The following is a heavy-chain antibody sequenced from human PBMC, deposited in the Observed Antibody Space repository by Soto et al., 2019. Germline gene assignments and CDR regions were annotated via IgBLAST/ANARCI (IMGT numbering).Heavy chain of an antibody. D-gene: IGHD3-22*01. J-gene: IGHJ4*01. CDR1: NGSISNGDYY. CDR2: IYFTGTT. Sequence: SETLSLTCTVSNGSISNGDYYWIWVRQSPGKGLESIGYIYFTGTTYYNPSLQSRLSISVDRSKNQMSLRLTSVTAADTTVYYCARLYWSYYASSGYLDQWGHGTLVTVSS. V-gene: IGHV4-30-4*01. CDR3: ARLYWSYYASSGYLDQ.